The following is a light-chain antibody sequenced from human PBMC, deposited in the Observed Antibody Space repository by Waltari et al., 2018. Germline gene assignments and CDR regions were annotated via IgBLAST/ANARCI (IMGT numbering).Light chain of an antibody. V-gene: IGKV3-15*01. Sequence: EIVMTQSPATLSVSPGERATLPCRASQSVSSNLAWYQQKPGQAPRLLIYGASTRATAIPARFSGSGSGTEFTHTISSMQSEDFAVYYCQQYNNWPPITFGQGTRLEIK. CDR3: QQYNNWPPIT. CDR1: QSVSSN. CDR2: GAS. J-gene: IGKJ5*01.